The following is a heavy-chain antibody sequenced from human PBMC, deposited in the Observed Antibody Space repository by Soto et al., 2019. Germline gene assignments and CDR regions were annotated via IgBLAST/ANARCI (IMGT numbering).Heavy chain of an antibody. CDR1: GGTFNTFA. CDR2: IIPIFRIP. CDR3: ARDKERQRLGGNYYYAMDI. Sequence: QVQLVQSGAEVKKPGSSVKVSCKASGGTFNTFAISWVRQAPGQGFEWLGGIIPIFRIPDYAQKFQGRVTIIADESARTAYMELSSLRSEDTAVYYCARDKERQRLGGNYYYAMDIWGQGTTVTVSS. V-gene: IGHV1-69*12. J-gene: IGHJ6*02. D-gene: IGHD5-12*01.